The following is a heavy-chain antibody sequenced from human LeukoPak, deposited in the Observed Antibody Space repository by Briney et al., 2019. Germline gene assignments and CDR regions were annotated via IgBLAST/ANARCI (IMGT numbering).Heavy chain of an antibody. J-gene: IGHJ6*03. V-gene: IGHV4-4*07. Sequence: NPSETLSLTCTVSGGSISNYCWSWIRQSAGKGLEWIGRIYITGSTNYNPSLKSRVSMSLDTSKNQLSLKLSSVTAADTAGYYCARGVGQQLVAPYYYYMDVWGKGTTVTVSS. CDR1: GGSISNYC. D-gene: IGHD6-13*01. CDR2: IYITGST. CDR3: ARGVGQQLVAPYYYYMDV.